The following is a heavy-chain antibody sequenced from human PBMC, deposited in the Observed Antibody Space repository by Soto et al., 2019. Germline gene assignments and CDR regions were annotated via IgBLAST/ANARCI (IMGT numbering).Heavy chain of an antibody. J-gene: IGHJ3*02. CDR2: FYSGGST. Sequence: GGSLRLSCAASGFTVSSNYMGWVRQAPGKGLEWVSVFYSGGSTYYADSVKGRFTISRDNSKNTLYLQMNSLRAEDTAVYYCARGGSPGLRYFDWLLSPPDAFDIWGQGTMVTVSS. CDR3: ARGGSPGLRYFDWLLSPPDAFDI. D-gene: IGHD3-9*01. V-gene: IGHV3-66*01. CDR1: GFTVSSNY.